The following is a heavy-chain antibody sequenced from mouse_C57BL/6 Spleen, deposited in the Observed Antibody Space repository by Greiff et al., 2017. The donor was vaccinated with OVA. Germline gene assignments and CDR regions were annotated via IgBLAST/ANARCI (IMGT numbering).Heavy chain of an antibody. CDR1: GFTFSDYY. J-gene: IGHJ4*01. V-gene: IGHV5-16*01. D-gene: IGHD2-3*01. CDR3: ARGGLYDAMDY. CDR2: INYDGSST. Sequence: DVHLVESEGGLVQPGSSMKLSCTASGFTFSDYYMAWVRQVPEKGLEWVANINYDGSSTYYLDSLKSRFIISRDNAKNILYLQMSSLKSEDTATYYCARGGLYDAMDYWGQGTSVTVSS.